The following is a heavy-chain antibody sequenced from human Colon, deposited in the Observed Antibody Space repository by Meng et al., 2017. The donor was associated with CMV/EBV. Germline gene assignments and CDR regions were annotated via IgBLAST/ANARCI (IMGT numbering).Heavy chain of an antibody. CDR2: IKSKIDGGKI. D-gene: IGHD2-15*01. J-gene: IGHJ4*02. V-gene: IGHV3-15*01. CDR1: GVTFTSAA. CDR3: TTLLRGF. Sequence: ILSCAASGVTFTSAAMTWFRQASGKGLEWIGRIKSKIDGGKIDYAAPVRGRFAISRDDSKATVYLQIDTLEIEDTGMYYCTTLLRGFWGQGTLVTVSS.